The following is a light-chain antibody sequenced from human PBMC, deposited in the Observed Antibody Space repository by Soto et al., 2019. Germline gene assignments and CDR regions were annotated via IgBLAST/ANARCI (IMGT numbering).Light chain of an antibody. J-gene: IGLJ1*01. V-gene: IGLV2-11*01. CDR2: DVS. CDR1: SSDVGDYKY. CDR3: CSYAGSYSYV. Sequence: ALTQPRSVSGSPGQSVTISCTGTSSDVGDYKYVSWYRQHPGKAPKLIIYDVSERPSGVPDRFSGSKSGNTASLTISGLQAEDEDDYYCCSYAGSYSYVFGTGTKVTVL.